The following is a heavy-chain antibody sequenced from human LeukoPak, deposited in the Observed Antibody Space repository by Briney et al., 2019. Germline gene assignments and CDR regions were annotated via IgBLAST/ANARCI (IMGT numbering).Heavy chain of an antibody. CDR2: INPNSGGT. CDR1: GYTFSGYY. CDR3: ARGDSSGYYPCDY. V-gene: IGHV1-2*02. J-gene: IGHJ4*02. Sequence: GASVKVSCKASGYTFSGYYIHWVRQAPGHGLEWIGWINPNSGGTNYAQRFQDSVTMTRDTSISTAYMELSRLRSDDTAVYYCARGDSSGYYPCDYWGQGTLVTVSS. D-gene: IGHD3-22*01.